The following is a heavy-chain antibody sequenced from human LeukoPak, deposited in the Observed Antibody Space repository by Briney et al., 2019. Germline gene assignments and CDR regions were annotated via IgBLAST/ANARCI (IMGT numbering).Heavy chain of an antibody. V-gene: IGHV4-34*01. D-gene: IGHD3-22*01. J-gene: IGHJ4*02. CDR2: INHSGST. CDR3: ARAHYYDSSGYYPFDY. Sequence: GSLRLSCAASGFTFSSYWMSWVRQPPGKGLEWIGEINHSGSTNYNPSLKSRVTISVDTSKNQFSLKLSSVTAADTAVYYCARAHYYDSSGYYPFDYWGQGTLVTVSS. CDR1: GFTFSSYW.